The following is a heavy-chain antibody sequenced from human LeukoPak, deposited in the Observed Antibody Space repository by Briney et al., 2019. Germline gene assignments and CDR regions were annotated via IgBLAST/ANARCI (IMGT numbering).Heavy chain of an antibody. CDR2: SNTDGTI. Sequence: EPGGSLRLSCAASGFTFSYYSMNWVRQAPGKGLEWISYSNTDGTISYADSVKCRLTISRDNDENSLYLQMHRLRDEDTAVYFCGRDRDYAFDFWGQGTMVTVSS. CDR1: GFTFSYYS. J-gene: IGHJ3*01. CDR3: GRDRDYAFDF. V-gene: IGHV3-48*02.